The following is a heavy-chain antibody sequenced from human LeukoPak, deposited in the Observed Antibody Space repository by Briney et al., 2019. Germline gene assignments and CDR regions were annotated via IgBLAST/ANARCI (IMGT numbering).Heavy chain of an antibody. CDR2: ISGSGGST. J-gene: IGHJ1*01. V-gene: IGHV3-23*01. CDR3: ASLDTAKQPLANH. D-gene: IGHD5-18*01. Sequence: GGSLRLSCAASGFTFSSYAMSWVRQAPGKGLEWVSVISGSGGSTYYADSVKGRFTISKNSAKNSLYLQMNTLRVEDTAMYYCASLDTAKQPLANHWGQGTLVTVSS. CDR1: GFTFSSYA.